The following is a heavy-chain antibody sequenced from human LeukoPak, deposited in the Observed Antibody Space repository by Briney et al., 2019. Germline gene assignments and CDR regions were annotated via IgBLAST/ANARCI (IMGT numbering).Heavy chain of an antibody. CDR3: AGASGWWTSNFDY. V-gene: IGHV4-59*01. CDR1: GGSISSYY. J-gene: IGHJ4*02. CDR2: IYYSGST. D-gene: IGHD6-19*01. Sequence: SETLSLTCTVSGGSISSYYWSWIRQPPGKGLEWIGYIYYSGSTNYNPSLKSRVTISVDTSKNQFSLKLSSVTAADTAVYYCAGASGWWTSNFDYWGQGTLVTVSS.